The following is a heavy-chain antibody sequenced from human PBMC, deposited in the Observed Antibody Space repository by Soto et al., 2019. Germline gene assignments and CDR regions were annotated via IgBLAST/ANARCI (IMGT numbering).Heavy chain of an antibody. D-gene: IGHD4-17*01. J-gene: IGHJ4*02. Sequence: SETLSLTCTVSGASISGFYWSWIRKSAGKGLEWIGRIYATGTTDYNPSLKSRVMMSVDTSKKQFSLKLRSVTAADTAVYYCARYDYGDFYWGQGTLVTVSS. CDR3: ARYDYGDFY. V-gene: IGHV4-4*07. CDR1: GASISGFY. CDR2: IYATGTT.